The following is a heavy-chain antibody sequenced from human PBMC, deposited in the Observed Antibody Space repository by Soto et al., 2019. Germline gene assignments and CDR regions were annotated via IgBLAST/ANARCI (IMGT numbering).Heavy chain of an antibody. CDR3: AREVGYCISTSCSKKGAFDI. J-gene: IGHJ3*02. Sequence: GGSLRLSCAASGFTFSSYGMHWVRQAPGKGLEWVAVIWYDGSNKYYADSVKGRFTISRDNSKNKLYMLMNSLRAEDTAVYYCAREVGYCISTSCSKKGAFDIWGQGTMVTV. D-gene: IGHD2-2*01. V-gene: IGHV3-33*08. CDR1: GFTFSSYG. CDR2: IWYDGSNK.